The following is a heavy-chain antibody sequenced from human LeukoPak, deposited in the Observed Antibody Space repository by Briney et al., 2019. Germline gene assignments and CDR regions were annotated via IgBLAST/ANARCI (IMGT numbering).Heavy chain of an antibody. J-gene: IGHJ4*02. CDR1: GGSFSGYY. V-gene: IGHV4-34*01. CDR2: INHSGST. CDR3: ARGRGIAVVPAASYFDY. D-gene: IGHD2-2*01. Sequence: PSETLSLTCAVYGGSFSGYYWSWIRQPPGKGLEWIGEINHSGSTNYNPSLKSRVTISVDTSKNQFSLKLSSVTAADTAVYYCARGRGIAVVPAASYFDYWGQGTLVTVSS.